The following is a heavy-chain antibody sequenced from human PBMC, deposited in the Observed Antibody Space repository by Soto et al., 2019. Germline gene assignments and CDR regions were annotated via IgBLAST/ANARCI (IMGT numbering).Heavy chain of an antibody. Sequence: EVQLVESGGGLVQPGGSLRLSCAASGFTFSNYWMHWVRQPPGKGLLWVSRINTDGSSTSYAGSVEGRFTVSRDNAKTTPYLQMNSLRDDDTAEYYFVRATSGWYGIDYWGQGTLVTVSS. CDR2: INTDGSST. J-gene: IGHJ4*02. CDR3: VRATSGWYGIDY. CDR1: GFTFSNYW. D-gene: IGHD6-13*01. V-gene: IGHV3-74*01.